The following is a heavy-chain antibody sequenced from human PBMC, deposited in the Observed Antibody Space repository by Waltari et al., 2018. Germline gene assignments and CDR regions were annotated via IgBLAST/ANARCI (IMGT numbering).Heavy chain of an antibody. CDR3: ARILCDGSKCYNGLDV. V-gene: IGHV3-7*01. D-gene: IGHD3-10*01. Sequence: VKLVGSGCGVIQSGGSLSLSCPASGCMFAHHWLGWVRQAPGKGLEWVDNIKQDGTEKIYVDSVKGRFTILRDNAKNSLFLQMNSLRADDTGVYYCARILCDGSKCYNGLDVWGQGTAVTVSS. J-gene: IGHJ6*02. CDR2: IKQDGTEK. CDR1: GCMFAHHW.